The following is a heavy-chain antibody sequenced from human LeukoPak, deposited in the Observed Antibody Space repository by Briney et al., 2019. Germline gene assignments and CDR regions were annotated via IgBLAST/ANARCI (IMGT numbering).Heavy chain of an antibody. CDR3: ARAPSGYYPYFDY. Sequence: GGSLRLSCAASEFTFSSYTMHWVRQAPGKGLEWVAVISYDGSNEYYADSVKGRFTISRDNSKSTLYLQMDSLRAEDATMYYCARAPSGYYPYFDYWGQGTLVTVSS. D-gene: IGHD3-3*01. CDR1: EFTFSSYT. J-gene: IGHJ4*02. V-gene: IGHV3-30*04. CDR2: ISYDGSNE.